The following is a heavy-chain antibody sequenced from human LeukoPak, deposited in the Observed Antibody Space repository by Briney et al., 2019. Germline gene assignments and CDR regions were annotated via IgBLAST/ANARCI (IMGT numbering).Heavy chain of an antibody. V-gene: IGHV3-30*04. CDR2: ISYDGSNK. D-gene: IGHD3-22*01. Sequence: GGSLRLSCAASGSTFSSYAMHWVRQAPGKGLEWVAVISYDGSNKYYADSVKGRFTISRDNSKNTLYLQMNSLRAEDTAVYYCARGGSGYYYYFDYWGQGTLVTVSS. CDR3: ARGGSGYYYYFDY. CDR1: GSTFSSYA. J-gene: IGHJ4*02.